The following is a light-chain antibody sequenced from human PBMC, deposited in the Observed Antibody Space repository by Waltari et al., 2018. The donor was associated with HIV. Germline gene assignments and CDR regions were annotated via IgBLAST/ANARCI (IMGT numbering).Light chain of an antibody. J-gene: IGKJ1*01. CDR2: LGS. V-gene: IGKV2-28*01. CDR1: QSLRHTYGSTY. Sequence: DIVMTQSPLSLSVTPGEPASISCRSSQSLRHTYGSTYLEWYLQRPGQSPQLLIYLGSNRASGVPDRFSASGSGTDFTLEISRVEAEDVGVYYCMQALQPPWTFGQGTKVEI. CDR3: MQALQPPWT.